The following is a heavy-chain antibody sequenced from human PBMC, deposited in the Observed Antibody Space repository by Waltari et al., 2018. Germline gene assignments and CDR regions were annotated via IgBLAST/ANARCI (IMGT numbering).Heavy chain of an antibody. CDR1: GFTVSSNY. CDR3: ARTKLRLSRRGDAFDI. J-gene: IGHJ3*02. D-gene: IGHD1-26*01. CDR2: IYSGGST. Sequence: EMQLVESGGGLIQPGGSLRLSCAASGFTVSSNYMSWVRQAPGKGLEWGSVIYSGGSTEYADSVKGRFTISRDNSKNTLYLQMNSLRAEDTAVYYCARTKLRLSRRGDAFDIWGQGTMVTVSS. V-gene: IGHV3-53*01.